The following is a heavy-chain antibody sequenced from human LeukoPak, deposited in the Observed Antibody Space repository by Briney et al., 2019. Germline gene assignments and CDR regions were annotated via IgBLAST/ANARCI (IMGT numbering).Heavy chain of an antibody. D-gene: IGHD6-13*01. CDR2: IYYSKNT. J-gene: IGHJ6*02. CDR1: GGSISSSSAY. CDR3: ARLSPATGTPYYYIMDV. V-gene: IGHV4-39*01. Sequence: PSETLSLTCTVSGGSISSSSAYWGWIRQPPGKGLEWIGSIYYSKNTYYNPSLKSRVTISADTSKNQFSLTLGSVSATDTAVYYCARLSPATGTPYYYIMDVWGQGTTVTVSS.